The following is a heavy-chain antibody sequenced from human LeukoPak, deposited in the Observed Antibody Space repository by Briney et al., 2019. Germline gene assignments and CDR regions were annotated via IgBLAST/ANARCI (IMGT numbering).Heavy chain of an antibody. J-gene: IGHJ6*02. Sequence: SETLSLTCTVSGGSISSYYWSWIRQPPGKGLEWLGYIYYSGSTNYNPSLKSRVTISVDTSKNQFSLKLSPVTAADTAVYYCARQNYYYYYGMDVWGQGTTVTVSS. CDR2: IYYSGST. CDR1: GGSISSYY. CDR3: ARQNYYYYYGMDV. V-gene: IGHV4-59*08.